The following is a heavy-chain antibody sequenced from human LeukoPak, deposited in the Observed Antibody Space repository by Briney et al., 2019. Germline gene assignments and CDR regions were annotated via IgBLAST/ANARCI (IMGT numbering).Heavy chain of an antibody. CDR2: IYITGGT. V-gene: IGHV4-4*07. J-gene: IGHJ3*02. CDR1: GGSISSYY. CDR3: ARVGSGNVFEI. Sequence: SETLSLTCSLSGGSISSYYWSWIRQPAGKGLEWIGRIYITGGTNYNTSLKSRVTMSVDTSNNQFSLKLTSVTAADTAVYYCARVGSGNVFEIWGQGTMVTVSS. D-gene: IGHD3-3*01.